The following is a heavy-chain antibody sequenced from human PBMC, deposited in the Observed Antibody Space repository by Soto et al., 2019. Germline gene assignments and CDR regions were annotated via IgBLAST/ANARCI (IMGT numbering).Heavy chain of an antibody. CDR3: ARGDEYSGYVPLYFDY. J-gene: IGHJ4*02. Sequence: PSETLSLTCTVSGGSISSHYWSWIRQTPGKGLEWIGYIYYSGSTNYNPSLKSRVTISVDTSASTAYMELSSLRSEDTAVYYCARGDEYSGYVPLYFDYWGQGTLVTVSS. CDR1: GGSISSHY. D-gene: IGHD5-12*01. V-gene: IGHV4-59*11. CDR2: IYYSGST.